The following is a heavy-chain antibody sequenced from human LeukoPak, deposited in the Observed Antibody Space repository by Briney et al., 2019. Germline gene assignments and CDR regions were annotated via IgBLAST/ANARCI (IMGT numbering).Heavy chain of an antibody. D-gene: IGHD6-13*01. V-gene: IGHV1-8*01. CDR2: MNPNSGNT. Sequence: GASVKVSCKASGYTFTNHDINWVRQATGQGLEWMGWMNPNSGNTGYAQKFQGRITMTRDTSISTAYMELSSLTSEDTAIYFCATYSGSSGRGVDPWGQGTLSPSPQ. CDR3: ATYSGSSGRGVDP. J-gene: IGHJ5*02. CDR1: GYTFTNHD.